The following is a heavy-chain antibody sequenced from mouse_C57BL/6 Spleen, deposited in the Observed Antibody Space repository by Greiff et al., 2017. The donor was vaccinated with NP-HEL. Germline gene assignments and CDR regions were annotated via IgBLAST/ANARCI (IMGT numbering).Heavy chain of an antibody. Sequence: EVKLQESGPGLVKPSQSLSLTCSVTGYSITSGYYWNWIRQFPGNKLEWMGYISYDGSNNYHPSLKNRISITRDTSKNQFFLKLNSVTTEDTATYYCARRDYYGSSYSAWFAYWGQGTLVTVSA. D-gene: IGHD1-1*01. CDR3: ARRDYYGSSYSAWFAY. J-gene: IGHJ3*01. CDR2: ISYDGSN. CDR1: GYSITSGYY. V-gene: IGHV3-6*01.